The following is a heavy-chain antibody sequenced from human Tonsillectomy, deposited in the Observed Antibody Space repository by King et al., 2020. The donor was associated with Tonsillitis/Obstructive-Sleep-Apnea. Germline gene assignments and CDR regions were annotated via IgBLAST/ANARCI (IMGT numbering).Heavy chain of an antibody. V-gene: IGHV4-39*01. J-gene: IGHJ3*02. Sequence: VQLQESGPGLVKPSETLYLTCTVSGGSISSSSYYWGWIRQPPGKGLEWIGSIYYSGSTYYNPSLKSRVTISVDTSKNPLSLKLSSVTAADSAVYYCARLGDYDAFDMWGRGTMVTVSS. D-gene: IGHD2-21*01. CDR2: IYYSGST. CDR1: GGSISSSSYY. CDR3: ARLGDYDAFDM.